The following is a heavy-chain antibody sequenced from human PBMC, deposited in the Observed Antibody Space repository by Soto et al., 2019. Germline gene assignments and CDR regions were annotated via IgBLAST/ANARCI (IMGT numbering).Heavy chain of an antibody. CDR2: INPNSGGT. Sequence: ASVKVSCKASGYTFTGYYMHWVRQAPGQGLEWMGWINPNSGGTNYAQKFQGRVTMTRDTSISTAYMELSRLRSDDTAVYYCASTYYYDSSGHWATPAWGQGTLVTVSS. J-gene: IGHJ1*01. D-gene: IGHD3-22*01. V-gene: IGHV1-2*02. CDR1: GYTFTGYY. CDR3: ASTYYYDSSGHWATPA.